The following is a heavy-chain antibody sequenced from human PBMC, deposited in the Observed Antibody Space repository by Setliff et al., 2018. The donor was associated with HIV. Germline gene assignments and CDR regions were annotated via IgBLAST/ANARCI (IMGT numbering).Heavy chain of an antibody. Sequence: ASVKVSCKASGYTLGGNYMHWVRQAPGQGLEWMGWIDPNSGGTNYAQKFEGRVTMTRDTTVNTVYIEVSSLRAEDTAVYYCARARTGWYNFDYWGQGTPVTVSS. CDR1: GYTLGGNY. J-gene: IGHJ4*02. CDR2: IDPNSGGT. V-gene: IGHV1-2*02. CDR3: ARARTGWYNFDY. D-gene: IGHD6-19*01.